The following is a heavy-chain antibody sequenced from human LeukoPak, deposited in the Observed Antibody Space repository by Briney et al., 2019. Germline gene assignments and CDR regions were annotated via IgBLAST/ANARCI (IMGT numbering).Heavy chain of an antibody. J-gene: IGHJ4*02. CDR1: GGSFSGYY. V-gene: IGHV4-34*01. CDR3: ARPQRGDRAACYFDY. D-gene: IGHD6-25*01. CDR2: INHSGST. Sequence: SETLSLTCAVYGGSFSGYYWSWIRQPPGKGLEWIGEINHSGSTNYNPSLKSRVTISVDTSKNQFSLKLSSVTAADTAVYYCARPQRGDRAACYFDYWGQGTLVTVSS.